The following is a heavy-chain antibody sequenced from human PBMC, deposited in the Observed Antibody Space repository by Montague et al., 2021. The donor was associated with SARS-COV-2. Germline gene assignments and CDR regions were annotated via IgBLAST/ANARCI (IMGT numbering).Heavy chain of an antibody. CDR3: ASAIAVADTHYYYYGMDV. D-gene: IGHD6-19*01. V-gene: IGHV4-31*03. CDR1: GGSISAGYY. J-gene: IGHJ6*02. Sequence: TLSLTCTLSGGSISAGYYWTWIRQIPGKGLEWIGYIYYSGSTYYNPSLKSRVIMSIDTSKHQFSLKVSSVTAADTATYFCASAIAVADTHYYYYGMDVWGQGTTVTVSS. CDR2: IYYSGST.